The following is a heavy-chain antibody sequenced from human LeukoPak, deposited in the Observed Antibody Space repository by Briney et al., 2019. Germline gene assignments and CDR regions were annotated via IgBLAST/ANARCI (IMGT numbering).Heavy chain of an antibody. J-gene: IGHJ4*02. Sequence: AGGSLRLSCAASGFTFSNHATSWVRQAPGKGLEWVSSISGSGDSTYYADSVKGRFTISRDNSEKTLYLQMSNLRAEDTAVYYCAKGKDTYFYDSRGYYFGENWGQGTLVTVSS. CDR2: ISGSGDST. CDR3: AKGKDTYFYDSRGYYFGEN. D-gene: IGHD3-22*01. V-gene: IGHV3-23*01. CDR1: GFTFSNHA.